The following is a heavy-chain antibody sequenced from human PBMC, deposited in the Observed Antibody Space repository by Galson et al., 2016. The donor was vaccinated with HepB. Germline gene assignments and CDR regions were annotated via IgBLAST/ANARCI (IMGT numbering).Heavy chain of an antibody. Sequence: SVKVSCKASGGTFSSNAISWVRQAPGQGLEWMGGIIPIYGTANYAQKFQGRVTIIADESTTIAYMELSSLRSEDTAVYYCARPLNYFDTIGPLAFDIWGQGTMVTVSS. CDR1: GGTFSSNA. CDR2: IIPIYGTA. V-gene: IGHV1-69*13. D-gene: IGHD3-22*01. J-gene: IGHJ3*02. CDR3: ARPLNYFDTIGPLAFDI.